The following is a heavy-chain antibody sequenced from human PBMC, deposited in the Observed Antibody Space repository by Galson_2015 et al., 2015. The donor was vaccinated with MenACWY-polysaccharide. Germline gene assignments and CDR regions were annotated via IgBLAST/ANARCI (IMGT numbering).Heavy chain of an antibody. V-gene: IGHV3-48*02. J-gene: IGHJ5*02. CDR1: GFRFSTYS. Sequence: SLRLSCAASGFRFSTYSTTWVRQAPGKGLEWVSYITGSSNIIYYADSVKGRFTISRDNAKNSLFLQMNSLRDDDTAVYYCARDSGVAGADDPWGQGTLVTVSS. D-gene: IGHD6-13*01. CDR2: ITGSSNII. CDR3: ARDSGVAGADDP.